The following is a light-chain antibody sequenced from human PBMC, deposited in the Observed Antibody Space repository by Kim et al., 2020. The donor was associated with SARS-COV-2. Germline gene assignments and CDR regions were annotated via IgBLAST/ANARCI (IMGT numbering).Light chain of an antibody. J-gene: IGKJ2*01. Sequence: PGERATLAGRASQSVSSSYLAWYQQKPGQAPRLLIYGASSRATGIPDRFSGSGSGTDFTLTISRLEPEDFAVYYCQQYGSSPQPYTFGQGTKLEIK. V-gene: IGKV3-20*01. CDR1: QSVSSSY. CDR2: GAS. CDR3: QQYGSSPQPYT.